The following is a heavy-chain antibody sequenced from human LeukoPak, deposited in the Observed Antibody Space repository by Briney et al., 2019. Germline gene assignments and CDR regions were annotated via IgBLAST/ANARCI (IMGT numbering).Heavy chain of an antibody. CDR2: IKQDGSEK. CDR1: GLTVSNHW. D-gene: IGHD4-23*01. J-gene: IGHJ4*02. V-gene: IGHV3-7*03. CDR3: ARAATYYGGNEDY. Sequence: GGSLRLSCVASGLTVSNHWMSWVRQAPGKGLEWVANIKQDGSEKYYVDSVKGRFTISRDNAKNSLYLQMNSLRAEDTAVYYCARAATYYGGNEDYWGQGTLVTVSS.